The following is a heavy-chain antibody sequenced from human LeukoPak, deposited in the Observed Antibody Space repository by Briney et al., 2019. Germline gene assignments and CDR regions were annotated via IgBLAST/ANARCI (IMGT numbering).Heavy chain of an antibody. J-gene: IGHJ4*02. V-gene: IGHV1-18*04. CDR1: GYTFTIYG. Sequence: ASVKVSCKASGYTFTIYGISRVRQAPGQGLEWMGWISSYNGNTNYAQKLQGRVTMTTDTSTSTAYMELTSLRSDDTAVYYCARDWRGDSGTHTIDYWGQGTLVTVSS. D-gene: IGHD3-10*01. CDR2: ISSYNGNT. CDR3: ARDWRGDSGTHTIDY.